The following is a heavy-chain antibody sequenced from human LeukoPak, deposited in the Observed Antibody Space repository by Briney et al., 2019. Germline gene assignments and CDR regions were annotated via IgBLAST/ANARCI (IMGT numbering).Heavy chain of an antibody. J-gene: IGHJ4*02. V-gene: IGHV3-7*01. CDR3: ARDGWGYGSGMLFDY. CDR2: INQDGSEK. D-gene: IGHD3-10*01. Sequence: GSLRLSCAASGFTFSNYWMNWVRQAPGKGLEWVANINQDGSEKFYVDSVKGRFTISRDNAKNSLYVQMNSLRAEDTAVYYCARDGWGYGSGMLFDYWGQGILVTVSS. CDR1: GFTFSNYW.